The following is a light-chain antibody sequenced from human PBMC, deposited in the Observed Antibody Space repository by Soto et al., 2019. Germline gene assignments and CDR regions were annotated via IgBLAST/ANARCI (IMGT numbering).Light chain of an antibody. J-gene: IGLJ3*02. CDR2: NNN. V-gene: IGLV1-44*01. Sequence: QSALTQPPSASGTPGQRVTISCSGSSSNIGSNTVNWYQQVPGTAPKLLIYNNNQRPSGVPDRFSGSKSGTSASLAISGLQSEDEGDYYCAAWEDRWNGWVRGGGTQLTV. CDR3: AAWEDRWNGWV. CDR1: SSNIGSNT.